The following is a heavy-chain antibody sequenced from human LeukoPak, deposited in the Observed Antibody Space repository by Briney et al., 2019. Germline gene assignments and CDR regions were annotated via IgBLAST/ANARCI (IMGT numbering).Heavy chain of an antibody. Sequence: SETLSLTCAVYGGSFSGYYWSWIRQPPGKGLEWIGEINHSGSTNYNPSLKSRVTISVDTSKNQFSLKLSSVTAADTAVYYCASSVVTEGPGCFDLWGRGTLVTVSS. CDR1: GGSFSGYY. D-gene: IGHD3-22*01. CDR2: INHSGST. V-gene: IGHV4-34*01. J-gene: IGHJ2*01. CDR3: ASSVVTEGPGCFDL.